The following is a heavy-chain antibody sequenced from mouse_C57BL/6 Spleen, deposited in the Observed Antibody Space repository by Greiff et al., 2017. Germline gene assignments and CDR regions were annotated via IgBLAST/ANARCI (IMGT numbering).Heavy chain of an antibody. Sequence: DVKLQESGPGLVKPSQSLSLTCSVTGYSITSGYYWNWIRQFPGNKLEWMGYISYDGSNNYNPSLKNRISITRDTSKNQFFLTLNSVTTEDTATYYCAGHYYGSSLDYWGQGTTLTVSS. D-gene: IGHD1-1*01. CDR1: GYSITSGYY. CDR3: AGHYYGSSLDY. V-gene: IGHV3-6*01. CDR2: ISYDGSN. J-gene: IGHJ2*01.